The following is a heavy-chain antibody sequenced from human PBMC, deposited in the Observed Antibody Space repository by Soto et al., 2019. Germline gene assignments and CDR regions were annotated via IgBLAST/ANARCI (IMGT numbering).Heavy chain of an antibody. CDR2: MSSSGTNV. Sequence: QVQLVESGGGWVRLGGSLSFSVEAPGFTFGTSYWSGFLQSPGKGLEWLALMSSSGTNVFYADSVKGRFTISRDNAKNSLFLQMDSLKAEDTAVYYCATSRVFDFWGLGTLVSVSS. V-gene: IGHV3-11*01. CDR1: GFTFGTSY. CDR3: ATSRVFDF. J-gene: IGHJ4*02.